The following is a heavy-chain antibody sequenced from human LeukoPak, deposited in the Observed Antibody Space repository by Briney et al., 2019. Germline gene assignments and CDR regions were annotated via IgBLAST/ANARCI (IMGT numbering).Heavy chain of an antibody. CDR1: GFTFNNYA. CDR2: ISGSGGST. Sequence: GGSLRLSCAASGFTFNNYAMSWVREAPGKGLEWFSAISGSGGSTYYVDSVKGRFTISRDNSKNTLYLQMNSVRAEDTALYYCASLDYFDSSDYGDYWGQGTLVTVSS. V-gene: IGHV3-23*01. D-gene: IGHD3-22*01. CDR3: ASLDYFDSSDYGDY. J-gene: IGHJ4*02.